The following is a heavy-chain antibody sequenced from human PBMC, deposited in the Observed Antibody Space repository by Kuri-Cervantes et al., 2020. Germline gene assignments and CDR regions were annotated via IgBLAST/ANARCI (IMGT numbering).Heavy chain of an antibody. J-gene: IGHJ4*02. V-gene: IGHV3-9*01. D-gene: IGHD3-22*01. Sequence: SLKISCAASGFTFDDYAMHWVRQAPGKGLEWVSGISWNSGGIGYADSVKGRFTISRDNAKNSLYLQMNSLRTEDTALYYCAKDIEGSSGCLDYWGQGTPVTVSS. CDR1: GFTFDDYA. CDR2: ISWNSGGI. CDR3: AKDIEGSSGCLDY.